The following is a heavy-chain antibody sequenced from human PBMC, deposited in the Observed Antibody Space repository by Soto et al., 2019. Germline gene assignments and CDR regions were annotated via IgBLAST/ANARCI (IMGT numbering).Heavy chain of an antibody. CDR1: GGSISSYY. Sequence: PSETLSLTCTVSGGSISSYYWSWIRQPPGKGLEWIGYIYYSGSTNYNPSLKSRVTISVDTSKNQFSLKLSSVTAADTAVYYCARHIDYGDYDWFDPWGQGTLVTVSS. V-gene: IGHV4-59*08. J-gene: IGHJ5*02. CDR3: ARHIDYGDYDWFDP. CDR2: IYYSGST. D-gene: IGHD4-17*01.